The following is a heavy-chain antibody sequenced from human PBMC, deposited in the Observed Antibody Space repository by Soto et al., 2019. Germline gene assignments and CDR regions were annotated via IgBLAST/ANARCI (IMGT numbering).Heavy chain of an antibody. V-gene: IGHV3-48*02. CDR2: ISSSTSTI. J-gene: IGHJ4*02. D-gene: IGHD5-18*01. Sequence: GGSLRLSCAASGFTFSSYSMNWVRQAPGKGLEWVSYISSSTSTIYYADSVKGRFTISRDNAKNSLYLQMNSLRDEDTAVYYCARVISMDLLLHTAPGYWGQGTLVSVSS. CDR3: ARVISMDLLLHTAPGY. CDR1: GFTFSSYS.